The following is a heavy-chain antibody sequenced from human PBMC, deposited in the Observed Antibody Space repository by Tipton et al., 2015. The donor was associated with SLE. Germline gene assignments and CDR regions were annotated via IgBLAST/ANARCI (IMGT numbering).Heavy chain of an antibody. V-gene: IGHV3-7*01. J-gene: IGHJ3*02. D-gene: IGHD5-18*01. CDR3: ARVRSQRDAFDM. CDR1: GFTFTSNW. Sequence: GSLRLSCAASGFTFTSNWMTWVRQAPGKGLEWVANIKRDGSRIHYLDSVKGRFTISRDNAKNSLYLQMNSLRAEDTAVYFCARVRSQRDAFDMWGQGTMVTVSS. CDR2: IKRDGSRI.